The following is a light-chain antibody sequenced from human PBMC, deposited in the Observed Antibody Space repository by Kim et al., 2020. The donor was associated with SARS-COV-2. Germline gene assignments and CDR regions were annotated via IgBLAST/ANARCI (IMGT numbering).Light chain of an antibody. J-gene: IGKJ1*01. Sequence: DIQMTQSPSSLSASVGDGVTITCRASQDIANYLAWYQQKPGKVPKLLVYAASALKSGVPSRFSGRRSGTDFTLTISNLQPEDVATYYCQNYDSAPWTFGQGTKVDIK. CDR2: AAS. CDR3: QNYDSAPWT. CDR1: QDIANY. V-gene: IGKV1-27*01.